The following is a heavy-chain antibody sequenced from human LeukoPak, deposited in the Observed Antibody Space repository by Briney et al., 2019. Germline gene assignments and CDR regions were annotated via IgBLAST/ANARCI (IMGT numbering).Heavy chain of an antibody. D-gene: IGHD3-9*01. Sequence: GASVKVSCKASGYTFTSYDISWVRQAPGQGLEWMGWISAYNGNTNYAQKLQGRVTMTTDTSTSTAYMELRSLRSDDTAVYYCAREPLDTYYDILTGYYVDYWGQGNLVTVSS. V-gene: IGHV1-18*01. J-gene: IGHJ4*02. CDR3: AREPLDTYYDILTGYYVDY. CDR1: GYTFTSYD. CDR2: ISAYNGNT.